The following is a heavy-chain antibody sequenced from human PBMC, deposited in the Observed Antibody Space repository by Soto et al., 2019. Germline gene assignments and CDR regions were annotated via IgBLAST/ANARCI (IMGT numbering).Heavy chain of an antibody. J-gene: IGHJ4*02. Sequence: QLQLQESGPGLVKPSETLSLTCTVSGGSISSSSYYWGWIRQPPGKGLEWIGSIYYSGSTYYNPSLKSRVTRPVDTSKNQCSLKLSSVTAADTAVYYGAQGSSSCFDYWGQGTLVTGSS. CDR1: GGSISSSSYY. CDR3: AQGSSSCFDY. CDR2: IYYSGST. D-gene: IGHD6-13*01. V-gene: IGHV4-39*01.